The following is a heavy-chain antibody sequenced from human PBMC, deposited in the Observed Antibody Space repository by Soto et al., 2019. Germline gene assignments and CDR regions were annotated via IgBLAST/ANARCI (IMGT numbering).Heavy chain of an antibody. CDR2: IIPVSRTP. J-gene: IGHJ4*02. D-gene: IGHD5-12*01. CDR1: GVTFSSDS. V-gene: IGHV1-69*01. Sequence: QVQLVQSEAEVKKPGSSVNVSCKSSGVTFSSDSISWVRQAPGQGLEWMGGIIPVSRTPTYAQKFQGRVTISADESTRTAYIEVSSLTSEDTAVYYCARGVASSDWGQGTLVTVSS. CDR3: ARGVASSD.